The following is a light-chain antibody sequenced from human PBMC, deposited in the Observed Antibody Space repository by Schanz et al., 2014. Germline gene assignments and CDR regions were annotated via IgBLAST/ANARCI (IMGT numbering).Light chain of an antibody. CDR3: CSYADGSTLI. CDR2: DVT. J-gene: IGLJ2*01. V-gene: IGLV2-14*01. Sequence: QSALTQPASVSGSPGQSITISCTGTSSDVGGYNYVSWYQQHPGKAPKVMIYDVTNRPSGVSNRFSGSKSGNTASLTISGLQAEDEADYYCCSYADGSTLIFGGGTKVTVL. CDR1: SSDVGGYNY.